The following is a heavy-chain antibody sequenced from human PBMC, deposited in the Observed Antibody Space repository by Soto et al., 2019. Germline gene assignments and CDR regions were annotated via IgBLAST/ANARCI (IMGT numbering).Heavy chain of an antibody. Sequence: GGSLRLSCAASGFTFSSYAMSWVRQAPGKGLQWVSAISGSGGRTYYADSVKGRFTISRDNSKNTVYLQMNSLRAEDTAVYYCAKDWLWSGYPNDAFEIWGQGTMVTVSS. CDR3: AKDWLWSGYPNDAFEI. J-gene: IGHJ3*02. V-gene: IGHV3-23*01. CDR1: GFTFSSYA. D-gene: IGHD3-3*01. CDR2: ISGSGGRT.